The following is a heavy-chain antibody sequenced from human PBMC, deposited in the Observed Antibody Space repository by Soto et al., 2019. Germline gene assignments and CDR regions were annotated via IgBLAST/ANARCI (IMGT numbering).Heavy chain of an antibody. J-gene: IGHJ5*02. CDR1: GGSISSGGYS. V-gene: IGHV4-30-2*01. CDR3: ARDQLEGNWFDP. D-gene: IGHD1-1*01. Sequence: QLQLQESGSGLVRPSQTLSLTCAVSGGSISSGGYSWNWIRQPPGKGLEWIGYIYHSGSTLYNPSLKRRVXXXVXXSKTQFSLKPTSVTAADTAVYYCARDQLEGNWFDPWGQGTLVTVSS. CDR2: IYHSGST.